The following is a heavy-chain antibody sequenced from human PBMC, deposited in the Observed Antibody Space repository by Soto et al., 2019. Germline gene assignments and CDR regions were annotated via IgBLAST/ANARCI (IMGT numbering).Heavy chain of an antibody. Sequence: QVQLQESGPGLVKPSETLSLTCSVSGGSIGTYYWSRIRQSPGKGLEWIGNIYYTGSTNYNPSLKSRVTISIDTSKNQFSLKLSSVTAADTAVYYCAKGEQWLVPYYFDYWGQGTLVTVSS. CDR1: GGSIGTYY. V-gene: IGHV4-59*01. CDR3: AKGEQWLVPYYFDY. D-gene: IGHD6-19*01. CDR2: IYYTGST. J-gene: IGHJ4*02.